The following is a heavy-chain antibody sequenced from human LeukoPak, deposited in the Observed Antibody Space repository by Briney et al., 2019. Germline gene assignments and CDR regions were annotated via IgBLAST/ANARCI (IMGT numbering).Heavy chain of an antibody. V-gene: IGHV3-48*01. CDR1: GFTFISYS. Sequence: GGSLRLSCAASGFTFISYSMSWVRQAPGRRLEWLSYITSDNSTIYYADSVKGRFTISRDNAKNSVFLQMNSLRAEDTAVYHCARGSMALDYWGQGTLVTVSS. J-gene: IGHJ4*02. CDR2: ITSDNSTI. CDR3: ARGSMALDY. D-gene: IGHD2/OR15-2a*01.